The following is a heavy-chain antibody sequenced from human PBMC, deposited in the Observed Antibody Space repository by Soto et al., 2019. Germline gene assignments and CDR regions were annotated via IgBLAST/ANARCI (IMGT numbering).Heavy chain of an antibody. V-gene: IGHV3-53*01. CDR3: VGDSSSHPLYYYYGMDV. CDR2: IYSGGST. J-gene: IGHJ6*02. CDR1: GFTVSSNY. Sequence: LRLSCAASGFTVSSNYMSWVRQAPGKGLEWVSVIYSGGSTYYADSVKGRFTISRDNSKNTLYLQMNSLRAEDTAVYYCVGDSSSHPLYYYYGMDVWGQGTTVTVSS. D-gene: IGHD6-6*01.